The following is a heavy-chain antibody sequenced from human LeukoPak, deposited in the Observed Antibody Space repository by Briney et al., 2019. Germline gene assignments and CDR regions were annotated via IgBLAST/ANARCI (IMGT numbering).Heavy chain of an antibody. J-gene: IGHJ3*02. CDR3: ARSRTVSGYCSSTSCGDDAFDI. V-gene: IGHV4-59*01. Sequence: SETLSLTCTVSGGSISRYYWSWIRQPPGKGLEWFGYISDSGTTNYNPSLKSRVTISVDTSKKEFSLKLSSVTAADTAVYYCARSRTVSGYCSSTSCGDDAFDIWGQGTMVTVSS. D-gene: IGHD2-2*01. CDR1: GGSISRYY. CDR2: ISDSGTT.